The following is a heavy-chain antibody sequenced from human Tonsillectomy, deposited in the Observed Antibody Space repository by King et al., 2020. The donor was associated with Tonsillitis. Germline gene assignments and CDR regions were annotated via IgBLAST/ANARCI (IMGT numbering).Heavy chain of an antibody. D-gene: IGHD3-22*01. CDR1: GYSFTSYW. CDR3: ARRRRYYYDSSGYSLDDY. J-gene: IGHJ4*02. V-gene: IGHV5-51*01. Sequence: QLVQSGAEVKKPGESLKISCKGSGYSFTSYWIGWVRQMPGKGLEWMEIIYPGDSDTRYSPSFQGQVTISADKSISTAYLQWSSLKASDTAMYYCARRRRYYYDSSGYSLDDYWGQGTLVTVSS. CDR2: IYPGDSDT.